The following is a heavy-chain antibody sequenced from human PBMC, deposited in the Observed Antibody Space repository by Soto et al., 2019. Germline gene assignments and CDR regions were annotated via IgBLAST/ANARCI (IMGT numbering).Heavy chain of an antibody. V-gene: IGHV1-69*13. CDR1: GGTFSSYA. CDR3: AREDCSGGSCYRLNY. D-gene: IGHD2-15*01. J-gene: IGHJ4*02. Sequence: SVKVSCKASGGTFSSYAISWVRQAPGQGLEWMGGIIPIFGTANYAQKFQGRVTITADESTSTAYMELSSLRSEDTAVYYCAREDCSGGSCYRLNYWGQGTVVTVSS. CDR2: IIPIFGTA.